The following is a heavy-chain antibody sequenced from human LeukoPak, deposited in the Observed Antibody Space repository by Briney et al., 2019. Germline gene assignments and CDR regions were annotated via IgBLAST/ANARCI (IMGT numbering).Heavy chain of an antibody. Sequence: QPGGSLRLSCAASGFTFSDSAMTWVRQAPGKGLDWVSLISFSGANSYYADSVKGRFTISRDNSKDTLFLQMNSLRAEDTAVYYCAKDGFVVVTATRRFYYHGLDVWGQGTTVTVSS. CDR1: GFTFSDSA. V-gene: IGHV3-23*01. CDR2: ISFSGANS. D-gene: IGHD2-21*02. J-gene: IGHJ6*02. CDR3: AKDGFVVVTATRRFYYHGLDV.